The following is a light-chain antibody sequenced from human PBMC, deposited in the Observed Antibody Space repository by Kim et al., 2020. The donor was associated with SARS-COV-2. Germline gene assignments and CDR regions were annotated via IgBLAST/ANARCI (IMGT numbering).Light chain of an antibody. J-gene: IGKJ2*01. CDR2: DAS. Sequence: SASVGDRVTITCPASQDISTYVAWFQQEAGKAPKSLIFDASSLQSGVPSKFSGSGSGTEFTLTISSLQPEDFATYYCQQYNHHPYTFGQGTRLEI. V-gene: IGKV1-16*02. CDR1: QDISTY. CDR3: QQYNHHPYT.